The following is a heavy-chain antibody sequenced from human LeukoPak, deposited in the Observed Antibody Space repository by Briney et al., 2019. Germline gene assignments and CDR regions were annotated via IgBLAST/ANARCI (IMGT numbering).Heavy chain of an antibody. J-gene: IGHJ4*02. Sequence: GGSLRLSCAASGFTFIDYDMHWVRQVIGKGLEWVSAIGIRGDTHYSGSVKGRFAISRENAESSLYLQMNSLRAEDTAVYYCARGGIRVSGIDEFDYWGQGTLVTVSS. CDR2: IGIRGDT. V-gene: IGHV3-13*01. D-gene: IGHD6-19*01. CDR1: GFTFIDYD. CDR3: ARGGIRVSGIDEFDY.